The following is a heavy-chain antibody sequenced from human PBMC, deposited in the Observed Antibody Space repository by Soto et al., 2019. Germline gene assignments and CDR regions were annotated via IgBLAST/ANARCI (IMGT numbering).Heavy chain of an antibody. Sequence: EVQLLESGGGLVQPGGSLRLSCAASGFTFTSYAMSWAPQAPGRGLEWVSAISGSGGSTYYADSVKGRFTISRDNSKNTLYLQMNSLRAEDTAVYYCAKDSGYYYFDYWGQGTLVTVSS. V-gene: IGHV3-23*01. D-gene: IGHD1-1*01. CDR3: AKDSGYYYFDY. J-gene: IGHJ4*02. CDR1: GFTFTSYA. CDR2: ISGSGGST.